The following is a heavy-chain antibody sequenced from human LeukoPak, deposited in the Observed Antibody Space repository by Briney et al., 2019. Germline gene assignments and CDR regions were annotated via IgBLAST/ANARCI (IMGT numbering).Heavy chain of an antibody. V-gene: IGHV4-38-2*02. Sequence: PSETLSLTCTVSGHSIFSNYYHWGWIRQPPGKGPEWIASVHHSGTAYYNPSLKSRVTISVDTSENQFSLKLSSVTAADTAEYYCASEHSSSPFFWSQGTLVTVSS. J-gene: IGHJ4*02. CDR1: GHSIFSNYY. D-gene: IGHD6-6*01. CDR3: ASEHSSSPFF. CDR2: VHHSGTA.